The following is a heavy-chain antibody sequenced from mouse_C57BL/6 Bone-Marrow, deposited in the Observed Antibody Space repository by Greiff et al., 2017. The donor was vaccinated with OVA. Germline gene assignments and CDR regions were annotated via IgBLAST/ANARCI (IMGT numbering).Heavy chain of an antibody. CDR2: INPSTGGT. D-gene: IGHD1-1*01. V-gene: IGHV1-42*01. Sequence: EVKVVESGPELVKPGASVKISCKASGYSFTGYYMNWVKQSPEKSLEWIGEINPSTGGTTYNQKFKAKATLTVDKSSSTAYMQLKSLTSEDSAVYYCARRTLLRYWYFDVWGTGTTVTVSS. J-gene: IGHJ1*03. CDR1: GYSFTGYY. CDR3: ARRTLLRYWYFDV.